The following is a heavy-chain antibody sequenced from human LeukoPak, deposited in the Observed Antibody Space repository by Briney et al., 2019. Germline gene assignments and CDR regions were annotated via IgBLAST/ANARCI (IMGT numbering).Heavy chain of an antibody. CDR1: GFTFDDYA. CDR3: AKGSLGYCSGGSCYGWASVDY. J-gene: IGHJ4*02. Sequence: GGSLRLSCAASGFTFDDYAMHWVRQVPGKGLEWVSGINWSSATIGYAGSVKGRFTISRDSAKKSLYPQMNSLRTEDTALYYCAKGSLGYCSGGSCYGWASVDYWGQGTLVTVSS. D-gene: IGHD2-15*01. V-gene: IGHV3-9*01. CDR2: INWSSATI.